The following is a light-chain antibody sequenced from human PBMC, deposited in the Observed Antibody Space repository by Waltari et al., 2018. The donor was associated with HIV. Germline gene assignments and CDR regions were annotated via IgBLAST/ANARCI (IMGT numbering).Light chain of an antibody. CDR3: QQYDSPPRT. J-gene: IGKJ1*01. V-gene: IGKV3-20*01. CDR1: QSVRSSY. CDR2: GVP. Sequence: EIVLTQSPGPLSLSPGESAILSCRASQSVRSSYLAWYQQKPDQAPRLLIYGVPSRATGIPDRFSGSGSGTEFILTISRLEPEDFAVYYCQQYDSPPRTFGQGTKVEIK.